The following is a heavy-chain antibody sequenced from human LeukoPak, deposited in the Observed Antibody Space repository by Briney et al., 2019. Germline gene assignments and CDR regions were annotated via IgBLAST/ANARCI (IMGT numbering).Heavy chain of an antibody. CDR3: ARVGSWYELDY. CDR2: INTNTGNP. Sequence: ASVNVSCKASGYTFTIYAMNWVRQAPGQGLEWMGWINTNTGNPTYAQGFTGRFVFSLDTSVSTAYLQISSLKAEDTAVYYCARVGSWYELDYWGQGILVTVSS. V-gene: IGHV7-4-1*02. CDR1: GYTFTIYA. J-gene: IGHJ4*02. D-gene: IGHD6-13*01.